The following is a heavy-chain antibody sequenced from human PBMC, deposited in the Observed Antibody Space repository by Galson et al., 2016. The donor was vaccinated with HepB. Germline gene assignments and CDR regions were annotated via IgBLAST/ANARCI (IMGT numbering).Heavy chain of an antibody. CDR1: GGSISSGSYY. V-gene: IGHV4-61*02. D-gene: IGHD6-13*01. CDR2: IYTSGST. CDR3: ARGGKQLHPTYYYYYYMDV. J-gene: IGHJ6*03. Sequence: ILSLTCTVSGGSISSGSYYWSWIRQPAGKGLEWIGRIYTSGSTNYNPSLKSRVTISVDTSKNQFSLKLSSVTAADTAVYYCARGGKQLHPTYYYYYYMDVWGKGTTVTVSS.